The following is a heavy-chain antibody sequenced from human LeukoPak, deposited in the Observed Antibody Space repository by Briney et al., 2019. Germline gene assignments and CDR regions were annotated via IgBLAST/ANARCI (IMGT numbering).Heavy chain of an antibody. CDR1: GFIFTTYA. D-gene: IGHD3-22*01. J-gene: IGHJ4*02. Sequence: GGSLRLSCAASGFIFTTYAMSWIRQAPGKGLEWVSYISSSGSTIYYADSVKGRFTISRDNAKNSLYLQMNSLRAEDTAVYYCARDPYYYDSSGYLVSYFDYWGQGTLVTVSS. V-gene: IGHV3-11*01. CDR2: ISSSGSTI. CDR3: ARDPYYYDSSGYLVSYFDY.